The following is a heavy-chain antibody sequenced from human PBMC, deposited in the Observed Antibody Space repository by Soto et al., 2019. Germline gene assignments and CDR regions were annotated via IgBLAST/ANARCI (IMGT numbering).Heavy chain of an antibody. V-gene: IGHV4-39*01. CDR2: IHYSQSS. Sequence: SETLSLTCTVSGGSINSPFFWAWLRQPPGKGLEWIASIHYSQSSYSHPSLRSRITISAGASMDQFSLRLASMTAADTAVYYCAKMGDDHGRSYFDSWGQGLLVTVPS. J-gene: IGHJ4*02. CDR1: GGSINSPFF. CDR3: AKMGDDHGRSYFDS. D-gene: IGHD1-26*01.